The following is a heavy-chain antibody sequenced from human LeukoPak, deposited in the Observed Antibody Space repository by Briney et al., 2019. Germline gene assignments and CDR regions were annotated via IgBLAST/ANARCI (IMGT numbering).Heavy chain of an antibody. Sequence: ASVKVSCKASGYTFTSYGISWVRQAPGQGLEWMGWIKNSNGHTQYAQKFQGRITITTDTSTTTAYMEMRRLRSDDTAVYYCARSADSRGYDFLDYWGQGSLVTVSS. CDR2: IKNSNGHT. CDR3: ARSADSRGYDFLDY. J-gene: IGHJ4*02. CDR1: GYTFTSYG. D-gene: IGHD3-22*01. V-gene: IGHV1-18*01.